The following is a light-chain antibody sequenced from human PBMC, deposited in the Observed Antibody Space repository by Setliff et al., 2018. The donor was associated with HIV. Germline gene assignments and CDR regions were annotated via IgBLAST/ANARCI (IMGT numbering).Light chain of an antibody. CDR1: SCDVGSYNL. J-gene: IGLJ1*01. Sequence: QSALTQPASVSGSPGQSITISCTGTSCDVGSYNLVSWYQQHPGKAPKLMIYEVSKRPSGVSNRFSGSKSGNTASLTISGLQAEDEADYYCCSYAGSSTYVFGTGTKVTVL. V-gene: IGLV2-23*02. CDR2: EVS. CDR3: CSYAGSSTYV.